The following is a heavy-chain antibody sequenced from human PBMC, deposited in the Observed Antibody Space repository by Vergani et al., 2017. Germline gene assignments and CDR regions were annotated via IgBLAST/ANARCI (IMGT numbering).Heavy chain of an antibody. V-gene: IGHV3-21*01. CDR3: ARVTGYSSGWVSGALAFDI. Sequence: EVQLVESGGGLVKPGGSLRLSCAASGFTFSSYSMNWVRQAPGKGLEWVSSISSSSSYIYYADSVKGRFTISRDNAKNSLYLQKNSLRAVDTAVYYCARVTGYSSGWVSGALAFDIWGQGTMVTVSS. CDR1: GFTFSSYS. J-gene: IGHJ3*02. D-gene: IGHD6-19*01. CDR2: ISSSSSYI.